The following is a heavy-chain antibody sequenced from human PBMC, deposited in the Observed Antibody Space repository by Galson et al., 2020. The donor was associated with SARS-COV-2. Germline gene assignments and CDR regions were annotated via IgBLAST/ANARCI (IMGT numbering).Heavy chain of an antibody. V-gene: IGHV3-7*01. CDR3: ARDIAAAGQDYYYYGMDV. Sequence: GGSWRPPGPPSGSTLSTIWMSWVRQPPGKGRGWVATIRKVGGETYYVDSVKGRFTISRDNAKNSLYLQMNSLRAEDTAVYYCARDIAAAGQDYYYYGMDVWGQGTTVTVSS. J-gene: IGHJ6*02. D-gene: IGHD6-13*01. CDR1: GSTLSTIW. CDR2: IRKVGGET.